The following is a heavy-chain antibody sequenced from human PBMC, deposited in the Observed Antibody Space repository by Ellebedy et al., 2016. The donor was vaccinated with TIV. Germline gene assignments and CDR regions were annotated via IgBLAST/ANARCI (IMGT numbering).Heavy chain of an antibody. CDR3: ARCYEASGYDGSGFDY. CDR1: GYRFTSYW. CDR2: IYPGDSDT. Sequence: PGGSLRLSCEGFGYRFTSYWIARVRQMSGKCLEWMGIIYPGDSDTKYNPSFQGQVTISADQSISTADLQWRSLKASDTAMYYCARCYEASGYDGSGFDYWGQGTLVTVSS. J-gene: IGHJ4*02. D-gene: IGHD3-22*01. V-gene: IGHV5-51*01.